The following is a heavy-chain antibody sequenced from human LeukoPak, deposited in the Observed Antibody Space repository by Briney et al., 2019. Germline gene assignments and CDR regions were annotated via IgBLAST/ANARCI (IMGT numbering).Heavy chain of an antibody. CDR1: GYTLTELS. CDR2: FDPEDGET. D-gene: IGHD4-17*01. J-gene: IGHJ4*02. Sequence: GASVKVSCKVSGYTLTELSVHWVRQAPGKGLEWMGGFDPEDGETIYAQKFQGRVTMTEDTSTDTAYMELSSLRSEDTAVYYCATVVHGDYVFDYWGQGTLVTVSS. CDR3: ATVVHGDYVFDY. V-gene: IGHV1-24*01.